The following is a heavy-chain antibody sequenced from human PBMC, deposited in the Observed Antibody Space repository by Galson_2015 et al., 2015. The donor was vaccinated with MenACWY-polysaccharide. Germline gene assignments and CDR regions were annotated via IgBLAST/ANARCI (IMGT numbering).Heavy chain of an antibody. CDR3: AREGSRIVFHAFDT. J-gene: IGHJ3*02. Sequence: PRLCCAASTVTFRGSGMHWVRPAPGKGLEWVAVIQYDAVYKQYLDSAKGRFSVSRDNSKSTLYLEMNNLRAEDTALYYCAREGSRIVFHAFDTWGQGTMVIVSS. D-gene: IGHD3-10*02. CDR2: IQYDAVYK. CDR1: TVTFRGSG. V-gene: IGHV3-33*01.